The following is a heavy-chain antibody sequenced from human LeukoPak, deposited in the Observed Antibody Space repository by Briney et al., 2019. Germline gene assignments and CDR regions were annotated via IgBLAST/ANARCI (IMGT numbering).Heavy chain of an antibody. CDR1: GFTFSSYA. Sequence: GGSLRLSCAASGFTFSSYAMHWVRQAPGKGLEWVAVISYGGSNKYYADSVKGRFTISRDNSKNTLYLQMNSLRAEDTAVYYCAREDRAVADYSALDYWGQGTLVTVSS. CDR3: AREDRAVADYSALDY. D-gene: IGHD6-19*01. J-gene: IGHJ4*02. CDR2: ISYGGSNK. V-gene: IGHV3-30-3*01.